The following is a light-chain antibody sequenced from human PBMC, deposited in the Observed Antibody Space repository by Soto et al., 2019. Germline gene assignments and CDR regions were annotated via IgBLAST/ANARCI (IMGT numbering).Light chain of an antibody. CDR2: GTT. CDR1: QRISSTY. J-gene: IGKJ4*01. Sequence: EIVLTQSPGTLSLSPGERATLSCTPSQRISSTYLAWYQQKPGQAPRLLIYGTTNRATGVPDRFSGSGSGTDFTLTISRLEPEDFAVYYCHQYGIPFGGGTKVEIK. V-gene: IGKV3-20*01. CDR3: HQYGIP.